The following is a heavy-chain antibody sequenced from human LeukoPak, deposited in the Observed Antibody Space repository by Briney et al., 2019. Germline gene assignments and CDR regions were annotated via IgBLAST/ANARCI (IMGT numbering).Heavy chain of an antibody. J-gene: IGHJ4*02. V-gene: IGHV1-8*01. Sequence: ASVKVSCKASGHTFTSYDINWMRQATGQGLEWMGWMSPNSGNAGYAQKFQGRVTMTRDTSISTAYMELSSLRAEDTAVYYCAKDSLKFGILLLPDYWGQGTLVTVSS. D-gene: IGHD3-10*01. CDR3: AKDSLKFGILLLPDY. CDR2: MSPNSGNA. CDR1: GHTFTSYD.